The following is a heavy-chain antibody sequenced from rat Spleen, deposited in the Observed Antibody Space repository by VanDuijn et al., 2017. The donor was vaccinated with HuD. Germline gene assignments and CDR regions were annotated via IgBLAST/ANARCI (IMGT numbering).Heavy chain of an antibody. V-gene: IGHV5-58*01. Sequence: EVQLVESGGGRVQPGRSLKLSCVASGFTFSSYWMYWIRQAPGKGLEWISSINTDGDSTYYPDSVKGRFTISRDNAKNTQYLQMDSLRSEDTATYYCARHEILRVYTFGYWGQGVMVTVSS. J-gene: IGHJ2*01. CDR1: GFTFSSYW. D-gene: IGHD1-9*01. CDR2: INTDGDST. CDR3: ARHEILRVYTFGY.